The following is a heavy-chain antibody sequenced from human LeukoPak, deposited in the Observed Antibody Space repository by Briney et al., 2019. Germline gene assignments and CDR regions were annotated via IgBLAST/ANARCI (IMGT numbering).Heavy chain of an antibody. V-gene: IGHV1-8*02. D-gene: IGHD4-17*01. CDR1: GYTFTSYD. Sequence: ASVKVSCKASGYTFTSYDINWVRQATGQGLEWMGWMNPHSGKTGYAQNFQGRVTMTRDTSISTAYMELSSLRSEDTAVYYCARLSSHYGDYKVDPWGQGTLVTVSS. CDR3: ARLSSHYGDYKVDP. J-gene: IGHJ5*02. CDR2: MNPHSGKT.